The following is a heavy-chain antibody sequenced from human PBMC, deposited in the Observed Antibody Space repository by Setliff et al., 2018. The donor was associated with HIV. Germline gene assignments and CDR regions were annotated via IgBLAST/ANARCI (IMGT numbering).Heavy chain of an antibody. CDR1: GFRFSDYT. Sequence: PGGSLRLSCAPSGFRFSDYTMTWVRQAPGKGLEWVSFISGNSGAVTYADSVKGRFTISRDNAKNTVHLQMNSLRADDTAVYYCARDPPTAGWYFDLWGRGTLVTVSS. J-gene: IGHJ2*01. CDR2: ISGNSGAV. D-gene: IGHD6-19*01. V-gene: IGHV3-48*04. CDR3: ARDPPTAGWYFDL.